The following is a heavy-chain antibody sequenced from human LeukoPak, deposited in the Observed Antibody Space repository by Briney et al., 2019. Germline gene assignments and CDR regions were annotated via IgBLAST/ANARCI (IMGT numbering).Heavy chain of an antibody. J-gene: IGHJ4*02. CDR1: GFTFSTFA. V-gene: IGHV3-23*01. CDR3: AKDRGY. Sequence: GGSLRLSCAASGFTFSTFAMSWVRQAPGKGLEWVSAITSAGSTHYAESVKGRFTISRDNSKNTLYLQMNSLRAEDTAVYYCAKDRGYWGQGTLVTVSS. CDR2: ITSAGST.